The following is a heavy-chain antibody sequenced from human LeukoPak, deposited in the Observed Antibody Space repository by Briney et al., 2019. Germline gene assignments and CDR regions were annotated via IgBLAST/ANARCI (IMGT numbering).Heavy chain of an antibody. Sequence: ASVKISCKASGYTFTSYDINWVRQATGQGLEWRGWMNPNSGNTGYAQKFQGRVTITRNTSISSAYMELSSLRSEDEAVYYCARGLLERRRDYYYMDVWGKGTTVTVSS. J-gene: IGHJ6*03. D-gene: IGHD1-1*01. CDR1: GYTFTSYD. CDR2: MNPNSGNT. V-gene: IGHV1-8*03. CDR3: ARGLLERRRDYYYMDV.